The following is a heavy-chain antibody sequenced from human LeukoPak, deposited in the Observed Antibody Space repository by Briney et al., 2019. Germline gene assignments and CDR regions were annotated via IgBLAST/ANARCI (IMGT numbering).Heavy chain of an antibody. CDR2: INSDGSST. CDR1: GFTFSSYW. J-gene: IGHJ5*02. D-gene: IGHD3-22*01. Sequence: GGSLRLSCAASGFTFSSYWMHWVRQAPGKGLVWVSRINSDGSSTSYADSVKGRFTISRDNSKNTLYLQMDSLRAEDTAVYCCARAPYDSSGYYYDQWGQGTLVTVSS. V-gene: IGHV3-74*01. CDR3: ARAPYDSSGYYYDQ.